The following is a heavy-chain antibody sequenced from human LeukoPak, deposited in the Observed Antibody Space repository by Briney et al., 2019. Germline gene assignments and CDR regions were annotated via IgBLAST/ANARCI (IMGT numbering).Heavy chain of an antibody. CDR1: GYTFTSYG. V-gene: IGHV1-18*01. CDR3: ARNSAEWGYGDYAARGAFDI. J-gene: IGHJ3*02. D-gene: IGHD4-17*01. CDR2: ISAYNGNT. Sequence: ASVKVSCKASGYTFTSYGISWVRQAPGQGLEWMGWISAYNGNTNYAQKLQGRVTMTTDTSTSTAYMELRSLRSDDTAVYYCARNSAEWGYGDYAARGAFDIWGQGTMVTVSS.